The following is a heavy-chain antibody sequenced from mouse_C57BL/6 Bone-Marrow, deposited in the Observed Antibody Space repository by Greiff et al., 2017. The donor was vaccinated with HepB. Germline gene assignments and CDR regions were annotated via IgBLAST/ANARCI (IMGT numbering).Heavy chain of an antibody. V-gene: IGHV1-59*01. Sequence: QVQLQQPGAELVRPGTSVKLSCKASGYTFTSYWMHWVKQRPGQGLEWIGVIDPSDSYTNYNQKFKGKATLTVDTSSSTAYMQLSSLTSEDSAVYYCARWGILLRFYWYVDVWGTGTTVTVSS. D-gene: IGHD1-1*01. CDR2: IDPSDSYT. CDR3: ARWGILLRFYWYVDV. CDR1: GYTFTSYW. J-gene: IGHJ1*03.